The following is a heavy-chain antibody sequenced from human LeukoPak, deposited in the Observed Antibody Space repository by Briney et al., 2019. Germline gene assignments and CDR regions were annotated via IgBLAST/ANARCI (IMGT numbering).Heavy chain of an antibody. J-gene: IGHJ4*02. V-gene: IGHV3-48*02. CDR2: ISTSTSSTTTI. CDR3: ARDLSLSY. CDR1: GFTFSSYG. Sequence: GGSLRLSCAASGFTFSSYGMNWVRQAPGKGLEWLSYISTSTSSTTTIYYAESVKGRFTISRDNAKNSLYLQMNSLRDEDTAVYYCARDLSLSYWGQGTLVTVSS.